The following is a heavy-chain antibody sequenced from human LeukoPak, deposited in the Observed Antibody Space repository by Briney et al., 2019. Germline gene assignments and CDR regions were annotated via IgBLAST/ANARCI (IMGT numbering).Heavy chain of an antibody. CDR1: GGSISSSSYY. J-gene: IGHJ4*02. D-gene: IGHD3-22*01. V-gene: IGHV4-39*07. CDR2: IYYSGST. Sequence: PSETLSLTCTVSGGSISSSSYYWSWIRQPAGKGLEWIGSIYYSGSTYYNPSLKSRVTISVDTSKNQFSLKLSSVTAADTAVYYCARGTYYYDSSGYPPIDYWGQGTLVTVSS. CDR3: ARGTYYYDSSGYPPIDY.